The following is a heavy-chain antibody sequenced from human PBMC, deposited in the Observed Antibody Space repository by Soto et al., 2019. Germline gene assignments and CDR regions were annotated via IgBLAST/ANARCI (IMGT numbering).Heavy chain of an antibody. CDR2: IYYSGST. V-gene: IGHV4-31*03. J-gene: IGHJ4*02. Sequence: SETLSLTCTVSGGSISSGGYYWSWIRQHPGKGLEWIGYIYYSGSTYYNPSLKSRVTISVDTSKNQFSLKLSSVTAADTAVYYCARENHGSVWGFDYWGQGTLVTVSS. CDR1: GGSISSGGYY. CDR3: ARENHGSVWGFDY. D-gene: IGHD3-10*01.